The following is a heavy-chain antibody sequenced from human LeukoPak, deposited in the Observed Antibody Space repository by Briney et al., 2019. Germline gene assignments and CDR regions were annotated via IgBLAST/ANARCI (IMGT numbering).Heavy chain of an antibody. CDR1: GFTFDDYA. Sequence: GGSLRLSCAASGFTFDDYAMTWVRQAPGKGLEWVSYISWNGGSTSYADSVKGRFTISRDNAKNTLYLQMSSLRAENTAVYYCARYVVASACFDSWGQGTPVTVSS. J-gene: IGHJ4*02. CDR3: ARYVVASACFDS. CDR2: ISWNGGST. V-gene: IGHV3-20*04. D-gene: IGHD2-21*01.